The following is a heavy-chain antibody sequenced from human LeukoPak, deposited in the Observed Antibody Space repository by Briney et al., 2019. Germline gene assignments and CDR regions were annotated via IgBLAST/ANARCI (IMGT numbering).Heavy chain of an antibody. V-gene: IGHV4-39*07. CDR1: GGSISSSSYY. J-gene: IGHJ4*02. Sequence: SETLSLTCTVSGGSISSSSYYWGWIRQPPGKGLEWIGSIYYSGSTYYNPSLKSRVTISVDTSKNQFSLKLSSVTAADTAVYYCASYIVVVVAATNYFYFDYWGQGTLVTVSS. CDR3: ASYIVVVVAATNYFYFDY. CDR2: IYYSGST. D-gene: IGHD2-15*01.